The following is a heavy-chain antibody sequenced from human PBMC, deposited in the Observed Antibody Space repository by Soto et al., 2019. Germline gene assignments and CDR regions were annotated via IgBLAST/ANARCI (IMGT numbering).Heavy chain of an antibody. CDR1: GGSVTSYY. CDR2: IFHTGIT. V-gene: IGHV4-59*02. J-gene: IGHJ5*02. D-gene: IGHD1-7*01. Sequence: PSETLSLTCSVSGGSVTSYYWSWIRQPPGKGLEWIGYIFHTGITNFNPSLKSRVTMTVDTSKNQLSLKLTSVTAADTAVYYCIRGSRNYDRWGQGTLVTVSS. CDR3: IRGSRNYDR.